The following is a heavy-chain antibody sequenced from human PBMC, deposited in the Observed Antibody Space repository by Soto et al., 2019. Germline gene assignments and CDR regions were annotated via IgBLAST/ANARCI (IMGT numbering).Heavy chain of an antibody. D-gene: IGHD3-10*01. Sequence: GGSLRLSCAASGFTFSSYGMHWVRQAPGKGLEWVAVIWYDGSNKYYADSVKGRFTISRDNSKNTLYLQMNSLRAEDTAVYYCARDLPHYYGSGNKQCGMDVWGQGTTVTVSS. CDR2: IWYDGSNK. CDR3: ARDLPHYYGSGNKQCGMDV. J-gene: IGHJ6*02. V-gene: IGHV3-33*01. CDR1: GFTFSSYG.